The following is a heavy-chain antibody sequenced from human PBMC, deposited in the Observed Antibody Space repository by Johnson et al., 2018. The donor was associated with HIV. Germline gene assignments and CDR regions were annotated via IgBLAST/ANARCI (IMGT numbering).Heavy chain of an antibody. CDR1: GFTFSRYA. CDR3: AKEGSRAAAGKDAFEI. D-gene: IGHD6-13*01. J-gene: IGHJ3*02. Sequence: EQLVESGGALVQPGGSLRLSCAASGFTFSRYALSWVRQAPGKGLEWVSAISRSGGSTFYADSVHGRFTISRDTSKNTLYLQMNSLRAEDTAVYYCAKEGSRAAAGKDAFEIWGQGTKVTVSS. CDR2: ISRSGGST. V-gene: IGHV3-23*04.